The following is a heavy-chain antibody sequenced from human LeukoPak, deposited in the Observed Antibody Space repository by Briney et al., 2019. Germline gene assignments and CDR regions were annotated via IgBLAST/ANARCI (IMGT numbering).Heavy chain of an antibody. D-gene: IGHD2-15*01. CDR3: ARDCSGGSCYDGVDY. CDR1: GYTFTRYG. CDR2: ISDYNGNI. Sequence: ASVKVSCKASGYTFTRYGISWVRQAPGQGLEWMGWISDYNGNIKYAQKFQGRVTMTTDTSTSTAYMELRSLRSDDTAVYCCARDCSGGSCYDGVDYWGQGTLVTVSS. J-gene: IGHJ4*02. V-gene: IGHV1-18*01.